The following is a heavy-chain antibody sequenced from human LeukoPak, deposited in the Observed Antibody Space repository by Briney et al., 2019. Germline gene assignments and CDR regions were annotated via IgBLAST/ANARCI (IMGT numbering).Heavy chain of an antibody. J-gene: IGHJ6*03. CDR1: GFTVSSNY. CDR3: AKYYYDSSASYYYYMDV. Sequence: PGGSLRLSCAASGFTVSSNYMSWVRQAPGKGREWVSVIYSGGSTYYADSVKGRFTISRDNSKNTLYLQMNSLRAEDTAVYYCAKYYYDSSASYYYYMDVWGKGTTVTVSS. D-gene: IGHD3-22*01. V-gene: IGHV3-53*01. CDR2: IYSGGST.